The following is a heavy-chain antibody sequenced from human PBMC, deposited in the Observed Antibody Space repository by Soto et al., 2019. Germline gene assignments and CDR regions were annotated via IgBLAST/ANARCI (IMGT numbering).Heavy chain of an antibody. CDR3: AKEQAAAATGDAFDV. Sequence: PGGSLRLSCTSSGFRFSDFAMSWVRQATGKGLEWVSTITKSGDNTYYADSVKGRVTISRDNSKNTLYLQVNSLSAEDTAIYFCAKEQAAAATGDAFDVWGQGTMVTVSS. D-gene: IGHD6-13*01. CDR2: ITKSGDNT. CDR1: GFRFSDFA. J-gene: IGHJ3*01. V-gene: IGHV3-23*01.